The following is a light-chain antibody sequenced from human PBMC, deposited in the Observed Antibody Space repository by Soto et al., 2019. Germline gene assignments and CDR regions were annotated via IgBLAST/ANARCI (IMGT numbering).Light chain of an antibody. V-gene: IGKV1-5*01. CDR2: DAS. Sequence: DIQMTQSPSTLSASIGDRVTITCRASQSISSWLAWYQQKPGKAPKLLIYDASSLESGGPSRFSGSGSGTEFTLTISSLQPHDFATYYCQQYNSEFYTFGQGTRLEIK. CDR3: QQYNSEFYT. J-gene: IGKJ2*01. CDR1: QSISSW.